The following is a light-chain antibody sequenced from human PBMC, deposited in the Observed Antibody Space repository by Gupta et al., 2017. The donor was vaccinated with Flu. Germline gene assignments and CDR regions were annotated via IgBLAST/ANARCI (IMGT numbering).Light chain of an antibody. J-gene: IGKJ2*01. CDR2: AAS. CDR3: QQYNGFAYT. V-gene: IGKV1-12*02. CDR1: QVISTR. Sequence: PCAVSASVGDRVTSTCRARQVISTRLDWYQQKPGKAPKLLIYAASSLHSGVPSRFSGSGSGTDFTLTISSLQPEDFATYYCQQYNGFAYTFGQGTKMEIK.